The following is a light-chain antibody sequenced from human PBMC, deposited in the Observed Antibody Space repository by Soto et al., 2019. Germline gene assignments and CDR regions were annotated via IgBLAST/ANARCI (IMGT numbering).Light chain of an antibody. CDR3: QQYNSHSWT. CDR1: QSSNW. CDR2: KAS. Sequence: DIQMTQSPSTLSASVGDSVTITCRASQSSNWLAWYQQKPGKAPKFLIYKASNLESRVPSRFSGSGSGTEFTLTISSLQPDDFATYYCQQYNSHSWTFGQGTKVEIK. J-gene: IGKJ1*01. V-gene: IGKV1-5*03.